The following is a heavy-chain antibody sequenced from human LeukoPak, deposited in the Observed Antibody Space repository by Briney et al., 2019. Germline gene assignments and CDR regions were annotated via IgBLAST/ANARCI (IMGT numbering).Heavy chain of an antibody. Sequence: GGSLRLSCAASGFTFDDYCMSWVRQAPGKGLEWVSGINWNGGSTGYADSVKGRFTISRDNAKNSLYLHMNSLRAEDTALYYCARGHPYYYDGSGAPNWFDPWGQGTLVTVSS. J-gene: IGHJ5*02. D-gene: IGHD3-22*01. CDR3: ARGHPYYYDGSGAPNWFDP. CDR1: GFTFDDYC. CDR2: INWNGGST. V-gene: IGHV3-20*04.